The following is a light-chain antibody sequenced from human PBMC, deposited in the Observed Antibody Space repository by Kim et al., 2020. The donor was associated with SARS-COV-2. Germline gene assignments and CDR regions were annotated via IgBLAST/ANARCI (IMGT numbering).Light chain of an antibody. V-gene: IGKV1-39*01. Sequence: SASVGDRVTITDQASQSISSYVNWYQQKRGKAPKLLSYASASLQGGVQSMFSGIGSETDFTLPSSSLQPEDFTTYYCQQRYSIPNTFGQGTKLEI. J-gene: IGKJ2*01. CDR1: QSISSY. CDR2: ASA. CDR3: QQRYSIPNT.